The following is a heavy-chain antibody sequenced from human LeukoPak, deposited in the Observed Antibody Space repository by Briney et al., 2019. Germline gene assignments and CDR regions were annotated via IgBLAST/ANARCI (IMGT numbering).Heavy chain of an antibody. Sequence: SETLSLTCTVSGDSISSYYWSWIRQTPGKGLEWIGYIHTNGRTNYSPSLKSRVTMSVDSSKNQLSLMLSSVTAADTAVYCCTRRAPTSYGHYLDSWGQGTLVTVSS. D-gene: IGHD3-10*01. CDR1: GDSISSYY. CDR3: TRRAPTSYGHYLDS. V-gene: IGHV4-4*09. CDR2: IHTNGRT. J-gene: IGHJ4*02.